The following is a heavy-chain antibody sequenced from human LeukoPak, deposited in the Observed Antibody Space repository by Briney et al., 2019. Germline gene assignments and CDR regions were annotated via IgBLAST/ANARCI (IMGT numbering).Heavy chain of an antibody. CDR1: GFTFSSFA. CDR2: ISSSGGNT. CDR3: AKSRSGWFWGYFDY. J-gene: IGHJ4*02. Sequence: GGSLRLSCAAPGFTFSSFAMSWVRQAPGRGLEWVSAISSSGGNTYYADSVKGRFTISRDNSKNTLYLQMNSLGAEDTAVYYCAKSRSGWFWGYFDYWGQGTLVTVSS. D-gene: IGHD6-19*01. V-gene: IGHV3-23*01.